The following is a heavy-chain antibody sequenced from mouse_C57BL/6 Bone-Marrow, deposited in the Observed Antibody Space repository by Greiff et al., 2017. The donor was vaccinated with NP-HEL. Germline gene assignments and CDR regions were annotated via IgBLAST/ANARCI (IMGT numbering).Heavy chain of an antibody. J-gene: IGHJ4*01. D-gene: IGHD1-1*01. CDR3: ARGAVTTVDYAMDY. CDR2: ISYDGSN. V-gene: IGHV3-6*01. CDR1: GYSITSGYY. Sequence: DVQLQESGPGLVKPSQSLSLTCSVTGYSITSGYYWNWIRQFPGNKLEWMGYISYDGSNNYNPSLKNRISITRDTSKNQFFLKLNSVTTEDTATYYCARGAVTTVDYAMDYWGQGTSVTVSS.